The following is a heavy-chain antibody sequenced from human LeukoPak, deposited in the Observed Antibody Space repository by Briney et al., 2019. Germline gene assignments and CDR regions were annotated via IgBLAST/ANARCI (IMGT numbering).Heavy chain of an antibody. CDR2: ISRNGGST. J-gene: IGHJ4*02. Sequence: GGSLRLSCSASGFTFRSYAMHWVRQAPGKGLEYVSAISRNGGSTYYADSVKGRFTISRDNSNNTLHLQVSSLRVEDTAVYYCVRGKWDYFFDYWGQGTLVTVSS. V-gene: IGHV3-64D*06. D-gene: IGHD1-26*01. CDR3: VRGKWDYFFDY. CDR1: GFTFRSYA.